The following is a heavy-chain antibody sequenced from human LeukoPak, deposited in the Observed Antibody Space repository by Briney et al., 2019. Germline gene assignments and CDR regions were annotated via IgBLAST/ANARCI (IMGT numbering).Heavy chain of an antibody. J-gene: IGHJ5*02. CDR2: INHSGST. CDR1: GGSFSGCY. Sequence: SETLSLTCAVYGGSFSGCYWSWIRQPPGKGLEWIGEINHSGSTNYNPSLKSRVTISVDTSKNQFSLKLSSVTAADTAVYYCARRGYSFWFDPWGQGTLVTVSS. D-gene: IGHD5-18*01. V-gene: IGHV4-34*01. CDR3: ARRGYSFWFDP.